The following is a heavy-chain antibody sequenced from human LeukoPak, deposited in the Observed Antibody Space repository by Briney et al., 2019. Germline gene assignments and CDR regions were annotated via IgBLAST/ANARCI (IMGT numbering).Heavy chain of an antibody. Sequence: PEASVKVSCKASGGTFSSYAISWVRQAPGQGLEWMGRIIPIFGTANYAQKFQGRVTITTDESTSTAYMELSSLRSEDTAVYYCANKRHYYDSSGYYGPLDYWGQGTLVTVSS. CDR1: GGTFSSYA. V-gene: IGHV1-69*05. J-gene: IGHJ4*02. CDR2: IIPIFGTA. D-gene: IGHD3-22*01. CDR3: ANKRHYYDSSGYYGPLDY.